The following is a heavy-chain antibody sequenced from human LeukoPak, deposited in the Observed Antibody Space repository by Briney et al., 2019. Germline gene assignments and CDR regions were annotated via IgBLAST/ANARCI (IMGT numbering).Heavy chain of an antibody. CDR2: ISWNSGSI. Sequence: GGSLRLSCAASGFTFDDYAMHWVRQAPGKGLEWDSGISWNSGSIGYADSVKGRFTISRDNAKNSLYLQMNSLRAEDTALYYCAKDGGSGSYSTYWGQGTLVTVSS. D-gene: IGHD3-10*01. CDR1: GFTFDDYA. V-gene: IGHV3-9*01. CDR3: AKDGGSGSYSTY. J-gene: IGHJ4*02.